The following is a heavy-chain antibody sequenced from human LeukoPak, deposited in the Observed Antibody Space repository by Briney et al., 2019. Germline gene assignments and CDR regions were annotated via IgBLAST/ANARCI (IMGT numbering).Heavy chain of an antibody. CDR1: GFSFSSYS. CDR2: ISSSRYI. D-gene: IGHD1-26*01. CDR3: ATDPWEGRGLLDN. Sequence: GGSLRLSCAASGFSFSSYSMNWVRQAPGKGLEWVSSISSSRYIYYADSVKGRFTISRDNAKNSLYLQMNSLRADDTSVYFCATDPWEGRGLLDNWGQGTLVTVSS. V-gene: IGHV3-21*01. J-gene: IGHJ4*02.